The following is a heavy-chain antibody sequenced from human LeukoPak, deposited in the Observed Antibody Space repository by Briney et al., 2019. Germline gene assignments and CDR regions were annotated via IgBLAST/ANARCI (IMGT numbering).Heavy chain of an antibody. CDR3: ARGGTYDSSGYYPIDY. J-gene: IGHJ4*02. V-gene: IGHV1-69*01. CDR1: GGTFSSYA. D-gene: IGHD3-22*01. Sequence: ASVKVSCKASGGTFSSYAISWVRQAPGQGLEWMGGIIPTFGTANYAQKFQGRVTITADESTSTAYMELSSLRSEDTAVYYCARGGTYDSSGYYPIDYWGQGTLVTVSS. CDR2: IIPTFGTA.